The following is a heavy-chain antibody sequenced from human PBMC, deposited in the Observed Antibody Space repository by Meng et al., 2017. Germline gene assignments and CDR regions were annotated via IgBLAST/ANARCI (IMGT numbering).Heavy chain of an antibody. J-gene: IGHJ4*02. CDR1: GGSVGSGNYY. CDR2: IVYSGST. Sequence: QGPAPGLVRPSETLSLTCTVSGGSVGSGNYYWSWIRQPPGKGLEWIGYIVYSGSTTYNPSLKTRVTISVDTSKNQFSLKLTSVTAADTAVYFCARDVGGDYETLFDYWGQGTLVTVSS. CDR3: ARDVGGDYETLFDY. D-gene: IGHD4-17*01. V-gene: IGHV4-61*01.